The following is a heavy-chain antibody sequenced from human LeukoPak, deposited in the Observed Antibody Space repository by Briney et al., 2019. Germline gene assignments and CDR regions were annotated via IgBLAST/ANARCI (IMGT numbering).Heavy chain of an antibody. CDR1: GSSITNYY. V-gene: IGHV4-59*01. CDR2: ITYAGGT. J-gene: IGHJ4*02. D-gene: IGHD6-25*01. Sequence: SETLSLTCTVSGSSITNYYWSWIRQSPGKGLEWIGYITYAGGTNYNPSLKSRVSITRDTSKNEFSLKVTSVTAADTAVYYCARVVEFQRQFDYWGQEVLVTVSS. CDR3: ARVVEFQRQFDY.